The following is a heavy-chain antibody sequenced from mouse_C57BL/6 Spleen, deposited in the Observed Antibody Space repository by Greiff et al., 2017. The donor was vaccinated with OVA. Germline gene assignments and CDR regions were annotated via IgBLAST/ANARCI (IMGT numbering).Heavy chain of an antibody. CDR2: INPSTGGT. J-gene: IGHJ3*01. CDR3: ARSLYYGSSYDGFAY. V-gene: IGHV1-42*01. Sequence: EVQLQQSGPELVKPGASVKISCKASGYSFTGYYMNWVKQSPEKSLEWIGEINPSTGGTTYNQKFKAKATLTVVKSSSTAYMQLKSLTSEDSAVYYCARSLYYGSSYDGFAYWGQGTLVTVSA. D-gene: IGHD1-1*01. CDR1: GYSFTGYY.